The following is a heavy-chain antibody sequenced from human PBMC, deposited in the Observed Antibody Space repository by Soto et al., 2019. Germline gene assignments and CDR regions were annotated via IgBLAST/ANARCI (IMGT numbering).Heavy chain of an antibody. CDR1: NGSISPNY. D-gene: IGHD5-12*01. Sequence: SETLSLTCTVSNGSISPNYWSWIRQPPGKGLEWIGYIYYTGTTTYNPSLQSRVSISVDTSKNQFSLKLSSVTAADTAVYYCASLDGYNVRDLDYWGQGTLVTVSS. CDR2: IYYTGTT. J-gene: IGHJ4*02. CDR3: ASLDGYNVRDLDY. V-gene: IGHV4-59*08.